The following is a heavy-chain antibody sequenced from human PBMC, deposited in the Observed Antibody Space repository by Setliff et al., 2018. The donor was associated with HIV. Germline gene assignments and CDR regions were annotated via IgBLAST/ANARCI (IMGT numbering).Heavy chain of an antibody. V-gene: IGHV3-13*01. CDR3: ARTSTTTGTTLNWFDP. CDR2: IGTAGDI. D-gene: IGHD1-1*01. Sequence: GGSLRLSCAASGFTFGSHDMHWVRQVTGKGLQWVSAIGTAGDIYYADSVRGRFTISRDNAKNSLYLQMNSLRVEDTAVYYCARTSTTTGTTLNWFDPWGQGTLVTVSS. CDR1: GFTFGSHD. J-gene: IGHJ5*02.